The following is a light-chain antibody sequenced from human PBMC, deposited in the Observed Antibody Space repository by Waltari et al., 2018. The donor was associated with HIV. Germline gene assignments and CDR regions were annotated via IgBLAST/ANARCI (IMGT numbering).Light chain of an antibody. V-gene: IGLV3-25*03. J-gene: IGLJ2*01. CDR3: QSADSSGTYSVV. CDR1: ALPKQY. Sequence: SYELTQPPSVSVSPGQTARITCSGDALPKQYAYWYQQTPGQAPVLVIYKDSERPSGIPERFSGSSSGTTVTLTISVVQAEDEADYYCQSADSSGTYSVVFGGGTKLTVL. CDR2: KDS.